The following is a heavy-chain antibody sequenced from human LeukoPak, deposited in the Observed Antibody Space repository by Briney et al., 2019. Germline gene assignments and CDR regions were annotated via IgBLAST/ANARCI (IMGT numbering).Heavy chain of an antibody. CDR1: GGSLSSGGYS. J-gene: IGHJ4*02. D-gene: IGHD3-22*01. Sequence: SQTLSLTCTVSGGSLSSGGYSWSWIRQPPGTGLEWIGYIYHSGSTYNNPSLKSRVTISVHKSKNQFSLKLSSVTAADTAVYYCARAPIYYGNRGYFLGYFDYWGQGTLVTVSS. CDR3: ARAPIYYGNRGYFLGYFDY. V-gene: IGHV4-30-2*01. CDR2: IYHSGST.